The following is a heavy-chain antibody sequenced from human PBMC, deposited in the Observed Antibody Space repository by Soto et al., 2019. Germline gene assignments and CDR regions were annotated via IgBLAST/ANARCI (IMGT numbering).Heavy chain of an antibody. CDR3: AKVPLTTDIVVVVAATREKYFDY. D-gene: IGHD2-15*01. V-gene: IGHV3-23*01. J-gene: IGHJ4*02. CDR1: GFTFSSYA. CDR2: ISGSGGST. Sequence: PGGSLRLSCAASGFTFSSYAMSWVRQAPGKGLEWVSAISGSGGSTYYADSVKGRFTISRDNSKNTLYLQMNSLRAEDTAVYYCAKVPLTTDIVVVVAATREKYFDYWGQGTLVTVSS.